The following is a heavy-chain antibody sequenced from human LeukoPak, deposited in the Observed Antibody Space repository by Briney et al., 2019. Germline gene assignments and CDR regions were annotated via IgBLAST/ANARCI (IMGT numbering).Heavy chain of an antibody. Sequence: SETLSLTCTVSGGSISSSNYYWGWIRQPPGKGLEWNGSIYYSGSTYYNPSLKRRASISVNTTNTQFSLKMSSVTAADTAVYYCARLRLWFGELYWGQGTLVTVSS. J-gene: IGHJ4*02. D-gene: IGHD3-10*01. CDR2: IYYSGST. CDR1: GGSISSSNYY. CDR3: ARLRLWFGELY. V-gene: IGHV4-39*01.